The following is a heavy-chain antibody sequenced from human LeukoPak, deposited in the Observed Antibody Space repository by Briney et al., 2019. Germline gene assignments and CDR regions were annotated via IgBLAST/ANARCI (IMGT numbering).Heavy chain of an antibody. Sequence: GGSLRLSCTASGFAFSTYGMNWVRQAPGKGLEWVSAITGNGGSTYYADSVKGRFTISRDNSKNTLYLQMNSLRAEDTAVYYCAKDNLDYSDYWGQGTLVTVSS. CDR1: GFAFSTYG. J-gene: IGHJ4*02. CDR2: ITGNGGST. V-gene: IGHV3-23*01. CDR3: AKDNLDYSDY.